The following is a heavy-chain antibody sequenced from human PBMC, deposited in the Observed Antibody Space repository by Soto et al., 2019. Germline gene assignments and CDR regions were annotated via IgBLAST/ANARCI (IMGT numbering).Heavy chain of an antibody. D-gene: IGHD6-19*01. CDR1: GYTFTSYY. J-gene: IGHJ5*02. Sequence: GASVKVSCKASGYTFTSYYMHWVRQAPGQGLEWMGIINPSGGSTSYAQKFQGRVTMTRDTSTSTVYMELSSLRSEDTAVYYCARDQGIAVAPNWFDPWGQGTLVTAPQ. V-gene: IGHV1-46*01. CDR2: INPSGGST. CDR3: ARDQGIAVAPNWFDP.